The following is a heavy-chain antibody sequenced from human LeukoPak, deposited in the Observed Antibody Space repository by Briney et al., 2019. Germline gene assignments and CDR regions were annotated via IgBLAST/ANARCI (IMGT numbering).Heavy chain of an antibody. Sequence: SETLSLTCAVYGGSFTDNYWSWIRQPPGKGLEWIGEINHSGSTNFNPSLKGRVTILVDASKNQFSLKLNSVTAADTAVYYCATIINGEDDYWGQGTLVTVSS. CDR2: INHSGST. J-gene: IGHJ4*02. V-gene: IGHV4-34*01. CDR3: ATIINGEDDY. CDR1: GGSFTDNY.